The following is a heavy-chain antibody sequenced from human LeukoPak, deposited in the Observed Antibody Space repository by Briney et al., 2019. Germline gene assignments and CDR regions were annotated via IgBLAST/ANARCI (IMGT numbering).Heavy chain of an antibody. V-gene: IGHV3-53*01. D-gene: IGHD5-18*01. CDR1: GLTVNNNY. J-gene: IGHJ4*02. CDR3: ARAGYSYGYPYYFDY. Sequence: GGSLRLSCAASGLTVNNNYMNWVRQAPGKGLEWVSVFYSGGSTYYADSVKGRFTISRDNSKNTLYLQMNSLRAEDTAVYYCARAGYSYGYPYYFDYWGQGTLVTVSS. CDR2: FYSGGST.